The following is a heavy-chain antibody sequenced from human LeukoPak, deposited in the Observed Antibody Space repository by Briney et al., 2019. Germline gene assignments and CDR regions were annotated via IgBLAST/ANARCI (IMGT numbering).Heavy chain of an antibody. CDR2: IYYSGST. CDR1: GGSISSSSYY. J-gene: IGHJ4*02. CDR3: ARESVGIAAAGSHIDY. D-gene: IGHD6-13*01. Sequence: PSETLSLTCTVSGGSISSSSYYWGWIRQPPGKGLEWIGSIYYSGSTYYNPSLKSRVTISVDTSKNQFSLKLSSVTAADTAVYYCARESVGIAAAGSHIDYWGQGTLVTVSS. V-gene: IGHV4-39*07.